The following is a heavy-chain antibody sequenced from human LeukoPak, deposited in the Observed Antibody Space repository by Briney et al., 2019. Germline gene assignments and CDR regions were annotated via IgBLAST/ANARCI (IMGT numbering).Heavy chain of an antibody. CDR1: GFTFSSYW. CDR2: ISGSGGST. CDR3: AKFPREYYDSSGYPY. Sequence: GGSLRLSCAASGFTFSSYWMSWVRQAPGKGLEWVSAISGSGGSTYYADSVKGRFTISRDNSKNTLYLQMNSLRAEDTAVYYCAKFPREYYDSSGYPYWGQGTLVTVSS. J-gene: IGHJ4*02. D-gene: IGHD3-22*01. V-gene: IGHV3-23*01.